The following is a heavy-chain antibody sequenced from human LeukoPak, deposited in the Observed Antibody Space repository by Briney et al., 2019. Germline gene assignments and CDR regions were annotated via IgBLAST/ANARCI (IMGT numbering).Heavy chain of an antibody. V-gene: IGHV4-61*02. Sequence: SETLSLTCTVSGGSISSGSYYWSWIRQPAGKGLEWIGRIYTSGSTNYNPSLKSRVTISVDTSKNQFSLKLSSVTAADTAVYYCARDRYGSGSQEWGQGTLVTVSS. D-gene: IGHD3-10*01. CDR3: ARDRYGSGSQE. CDR1: GGSISSGSYY. CDR2: IYTSGST. J-gene: IGHJ4*02.